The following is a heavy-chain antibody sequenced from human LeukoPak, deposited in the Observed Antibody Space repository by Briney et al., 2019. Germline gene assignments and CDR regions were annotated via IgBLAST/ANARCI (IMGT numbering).Heavy chain of an antibody. D-gene: IGHD6-13*01. V-gene: IGHV1-8*01. CDR2: MNPNSGNT. CDR1: RYTFTSYD. J-gene: IGHJ6*03. Sequence: ASVKVSCKASRYTFTSYDINWVRQATGQGLEWMGWMNPNSGNTGYAQKFQGRVTMTRNTSISTAYMELSSLRSEDTAVYYCARVSSSWYGLFYYYMDVWGKGTTVTVSS. CDR3: ARVSSSWYGLFYYYMDV.